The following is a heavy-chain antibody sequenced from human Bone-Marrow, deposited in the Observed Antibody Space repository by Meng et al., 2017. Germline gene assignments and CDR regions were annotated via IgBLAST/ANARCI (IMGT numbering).Heavy chain of an antibody. Sequence: QGRLQESGPGLVNPSGTRYLTCAVSGGSIISINWWTWVRQPPGKGLEWIGEIFHTGNTNFHPSLKSRVTISVDKSKNQFSLKLNSVTAADTAVYYCARVDWSGGNPIDSWGQGTLVTVSS. D-gene: IGHD3-10*01. CDR3: ARVDWSGGNPIDS. J-gene: IGHJ4*02. V-gene: IGHV4-4*02. CDR2: IFHTGNT. CDR1: GGSIISINW.